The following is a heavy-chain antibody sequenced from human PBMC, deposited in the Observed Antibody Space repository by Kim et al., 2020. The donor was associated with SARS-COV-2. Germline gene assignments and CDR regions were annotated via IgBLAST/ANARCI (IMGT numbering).Heavy chain of an antibody. V-gene: IGHV3-23*01. J-gene: IGHJ4*02. Sequence: GGSLRLSCAASGFTFSINAMSWVRQAPGKGLEWVSGISGSGDNTYYTDSVKGRFSISRDNFKNTLFLQMNSLRAGDTAVYYCARVPPGYSYGSRFDYWGQGTLVTVSS. CDR1: GFTFSINA. CDR3: ARVPPGYSYGSRFDY. CDR2: ISGSGDNT. D-gene: IGHD5-18*01.